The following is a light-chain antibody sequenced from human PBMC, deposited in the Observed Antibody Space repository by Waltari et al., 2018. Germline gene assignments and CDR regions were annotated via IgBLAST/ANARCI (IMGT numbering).Light chain of an antibody. Sequence: EIVLTQSPGTLSLSPGETATLSCRASQTVTRSYLTWYQHKPGQPPRLLIYAASSRASGVPDRFSGSGSGTEFTLTISRLEPEDFAVYYCQQYGNSGSFGPGTTVDI. CDR1: QTVTRSY. CDR3: QQYGNSGS. CDR2: AAS. V-gene: IGKV3-20*01. J-gene: IGKJ3*01.